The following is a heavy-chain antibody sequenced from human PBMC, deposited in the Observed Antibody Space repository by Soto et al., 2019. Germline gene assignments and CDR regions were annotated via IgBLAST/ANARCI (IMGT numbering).Heavy chain of an antibody. D-gene: IGHD3-10*01. CDR2: IYWNDDK. J-gene: IGHJ4*02. CDR3: AHRLGIYGSGSYNDY. V-gene: IGHV2-5*01. Sequence: KESGPTLVKPTQTLTLTCTFSGFSLSTSGVGVGWIRQPPGKALEWLALIYWNDDKRYSPSLKRRLTITKDTSKNQVVLTMTNMDPVDTATYYGAHRLGIYGSGSYNDYWGQGTLVTVSS. CDR1: GFSLSTSGVG.